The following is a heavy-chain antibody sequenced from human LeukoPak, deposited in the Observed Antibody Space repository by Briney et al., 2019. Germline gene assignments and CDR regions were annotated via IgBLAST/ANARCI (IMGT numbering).Heavy chain of an antibody. CDR2: ISWNSGSI. CDR3: AKDFGSYYDSSGQGFDY. V-gene: IGHV3-9*01. Sequence: GGSLRLSCAASGFTFDDYAMHWVRQAPGKGLEWVSGISWNSGSIGYADSVKGRFTISRDNAKNSLYLQMNSLRAEDTALYYCAKDFGSYYDSSGQGFDYWGLGTLVTVSS. J-gene: IGHJ4*02. CDR1: GFTFDDYA. D-gene: IGHD3-22*01.